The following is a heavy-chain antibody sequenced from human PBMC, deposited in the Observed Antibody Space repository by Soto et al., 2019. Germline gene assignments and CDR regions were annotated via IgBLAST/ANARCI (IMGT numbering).Heavy chain of an antibody. CDR1: GFTFSSYG. CDR2: IWYDGSNK. J-gene: IGHJ5*02. CDR3: ARDPVVVPAASPLYNRFDP. V-gene: IGHV3-33*01. Sequence: QVQLVESGGGVVQPGRSLRLSCAASGFTFSSYGMHWVRQAPGKGLEWVAVIWYDGSNKYYADSVKGRFTISRDNSKNTLYLQMNSLRAEDTAVYYCARDPVVVPAASPLYNRFDPWGQGTLVTVSS. D-gene: IGHD2-2*01.